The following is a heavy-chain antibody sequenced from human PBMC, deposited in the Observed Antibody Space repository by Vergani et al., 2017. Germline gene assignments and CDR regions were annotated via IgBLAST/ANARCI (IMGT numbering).Heavy chain of an antibody. D-gene: IGHD3-10*01. CDR2: IWYDGSKE. CDR3: ARGGEYYYGSGALDY. CDR1: GFTLNTYG. V-gene: IGHV3-33*01. Sequence: QVQILQSGGGVVQPGGSLRLSCTLSGFTLNTYGIHWVRQAPGKGLEWVAFIWYDGSKEYYADSVKGRFTISRDNAKNSLYLQMNSLRAEDTAVYYCARGGEYYYGSGALDYWGQGTLVTVSS. J-gene: IGHJ4*02.